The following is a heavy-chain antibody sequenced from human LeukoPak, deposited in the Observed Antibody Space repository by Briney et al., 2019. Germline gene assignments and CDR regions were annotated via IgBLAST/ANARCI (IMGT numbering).Heavy chain of an antibody. CDR1: GFTVSSNY. CDR2: ISGSGGST. Sequence: PGGSLRLSCAASGFTVSSNYMSWVRQAPGKGLEWVSAISGSGGSTYYADSVKGRFTISRDNSKNTLYLQMNSLRAEDTAVYYCAKTLYSSSWYGWFDPWGQGTLVTVSS. V-gene: IGHV3-23*01. J-gene: IGHJ5*02. CDR3: AKTLYSSSWYGWFDP. D-gene: IGHD6-13*01.